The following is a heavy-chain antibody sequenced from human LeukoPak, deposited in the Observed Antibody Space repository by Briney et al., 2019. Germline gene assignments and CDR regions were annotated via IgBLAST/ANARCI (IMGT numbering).Heavy chain of an antibody. J-gene: IGHJ4*02. D-gene: IGHD6-6*01. Sequence: PGGSLRLSCAASGFTFSSYSMNWVRQAPGKGLEWVANIKQDGSEKYYVDSVKGRFTISRDNAKNSLYLQMNSLRAEDTAVYYCARDPGGYSSSSTNWGQGTLVTVSS. V-gene: IGHV3-7*01. CDR3: ARDPGGYSSSSTN. CDR1: GFTFSSYS. CDR2: IKQDGSEK.